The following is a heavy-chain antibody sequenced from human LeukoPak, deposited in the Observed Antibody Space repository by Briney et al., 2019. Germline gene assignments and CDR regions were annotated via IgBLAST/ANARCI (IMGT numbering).Heavy chain of an antibody. Sequence: SETLSLTCTVSGGSISSYYWSRIRQPAGKGLEWIGRIYTSGSTNYNPSLKSRVTMSVDTSKNQFPLKLSSVTAADTAVYYCASGISKGDPRSPSSDYWGQGTLVTVSS. V-gene: IGHV4-4*07. J-gene: IGHJ4*02. D-gene: IGHD3-16*01. CDR1: GGSISSYY. CDR2: IYTSGST. CDR3: ASGISKGDPRSPSSDY.